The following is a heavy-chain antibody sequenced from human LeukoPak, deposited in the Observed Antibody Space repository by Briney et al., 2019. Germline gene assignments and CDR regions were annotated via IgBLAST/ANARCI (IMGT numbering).Heavy chain of an antibody. CDR1: GFIFSHYG. CDR3: VVVVVPAAIWQFDL. Sequence: GGSLRLSCATSGFIFSHYGFHWVRQAPGKGLEWVAVIWPDGNKKYYADSVKGRFTVSKDNSENTVYLQMNSLRAEDTAMYYCVVVVVPAAIWQFDLWGRGTQVTVSS. D-gene: IGHD2-2*01. V-gene: IGHV3-33*01. CDR2: IWPDGNKK. J-gene: IGHJ2*01.